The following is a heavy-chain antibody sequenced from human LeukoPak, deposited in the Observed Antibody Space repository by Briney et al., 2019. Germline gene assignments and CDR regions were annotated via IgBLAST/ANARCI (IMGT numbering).Heavy chain of an antibody. D-gene: IGHD1-26*01. V-gene: IGHV3-30*18. CDR2: ISYDGNNK. J-gene: IGHJ5*02. Sequence: GGSLRLSCAASGFTFSSYGMHWVRQAPGKGLEWVSVISYDGNNKYYADSVKGRFTISRDNSKSTLYLQMNSLRAEDTAVYYCAQIHLVGANDAYNWIDPWGQGTLVTVSS. CDR3: AQIHLVGANDAYNWIDP. CDR1: GFTFSSYG.